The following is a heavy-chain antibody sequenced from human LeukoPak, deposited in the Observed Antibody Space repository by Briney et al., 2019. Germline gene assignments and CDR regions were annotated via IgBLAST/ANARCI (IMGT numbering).Heavy chain of an antibody. CDR3: ARDRESSSWFDY. J-gene: IGHJ4*02. D-gene: IGHD6-13*01. Sequence: GGSLRLSCAASGFTFSTYSMNWVRQAPGKGLEWVSSISSSSSYIYYADSVRRRFTISRDNAKNSLYLQMNSLRAEDTAVYYCARDRESSSWFDYWGQGTLVTVSS. CDR2: ISSSSSYI. CDR1: GFTFSTYS. V-gene: IGHV3-21*01.